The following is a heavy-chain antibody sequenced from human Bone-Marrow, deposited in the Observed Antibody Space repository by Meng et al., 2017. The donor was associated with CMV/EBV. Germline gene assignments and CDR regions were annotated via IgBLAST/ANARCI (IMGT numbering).Heavy chain of an antibody. CDR2: IYPSDSDT. J-gene: IGHJ4*02. CDR3: ARQTRGGYDNSGYYVYDY. CDR1: YIFTDYW. Sequence: YIFTDYWIGWVRQMPGKGLEWMGIIYPSDSDTRYSPSFQGQVTISADKSITTAYLQWSSLKASDTAIYFCARQTRGGYDNSGYYVYDYWGQGTLVTVSS. V-gene: IGHV5-51*01. D-gene: IGHD3-22*01.